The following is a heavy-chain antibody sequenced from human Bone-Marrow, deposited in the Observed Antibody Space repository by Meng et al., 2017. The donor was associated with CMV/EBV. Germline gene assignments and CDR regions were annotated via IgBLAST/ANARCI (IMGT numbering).Heavy chain of an antibody. CDR1: GYTFTSYA. D-gene: IGHD3-3*01. V-gene: IGHV1-3*02. J-gene: IGHJ5*02. CDR3: ARDPIFGVVPANWFDP. CDR2: SNAGNGNT. Sequence: ASVKVSCKASGYTFTSYAMHWVRQAPGQRLEWMGWSNAGNGNTKYSQEFQGRVTMTRDTSISTAYMELSRLRSDDTAVYYCARDPIFGVVPANWFDPWGQGTLVTVSS.